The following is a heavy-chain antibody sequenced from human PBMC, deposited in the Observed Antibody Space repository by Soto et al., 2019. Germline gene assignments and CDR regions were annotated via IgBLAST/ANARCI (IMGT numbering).Heavy chain of an antibody. CDR1: GGTFSSYT. V-gene: IGHV1-69*02. CDR3: ARGIAVAGTAFDY. CDR2: IIPILGIA. J-gene: IGHJ4*02. D-gene: IGHD6-19*01. Sequence: QVQLVQSGAEAKKPGSSVKVSCKASGGTFSSYTISWVRQAPGQGLEWMGRIIPILGIANYAQKFQGRVTSTADKSTSTDYMELSSLRSEDTAVYYCARGIAVAGTAFDYWGQGTLVTVSS.